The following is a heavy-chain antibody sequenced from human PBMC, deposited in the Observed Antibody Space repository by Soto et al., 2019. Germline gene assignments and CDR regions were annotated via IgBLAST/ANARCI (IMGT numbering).Heavy chain of an antibody. CDR2: INHSGST. Sequence: SETLSLTCAVYGGSFSGYYWSWIRQPPGKGLEWIGEINHSGSTNYNPSLKSRVTISVDTSKNQFSLKLSSVTAADTAVYYCARGRERNYYGSRSYYSNPNYYYYYGMDVWGQGTTVTVSS. CDR3: ARGRERNYYGSRSYYSNPNYYYYYGMDV. D-gene: IGHD3-10*01. CDR1: GGSFSGYY. J-gene: IGHJ6*02. V-gene: IGHV4-34*01.